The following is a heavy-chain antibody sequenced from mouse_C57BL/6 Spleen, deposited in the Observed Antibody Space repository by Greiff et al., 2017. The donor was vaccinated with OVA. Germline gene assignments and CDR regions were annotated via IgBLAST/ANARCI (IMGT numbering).Heavy chain of an antibody. D-gene: IGHD3-2*02. J-gene: IGHJ1*03. CDR2: ISSGGSYT. V-gene: IGHV5-6*01. CDR1: GFTFSSYG. CDR3: AKGGYSGYFDV. Sequence: EVKLMESGGDLVKPGGSLKLSCAASGFTFSSYGMSWVRQTPDKRLEWVATISSGGSYTYYPDSVKGRFTISRDNAKNTLYLQMSSLKSEDTAMYYCAKGGYSGYFDVWGTGTTVTVSS.